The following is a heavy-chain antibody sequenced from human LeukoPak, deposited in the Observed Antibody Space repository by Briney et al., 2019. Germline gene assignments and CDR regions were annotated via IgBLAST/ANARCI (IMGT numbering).Heavy chain of an antibody. Sequence: GGSLRLSCAASGFTFSSYAMHWVRQAPGKGLEWVAVISYDGSNKYYADSVKGRFSISRDNSKNTLYLQMNSLRAEDTAVYYCASIGSGSRSHRIDYWGQGTLVTVSS. CDR3: ASIGSGSRSHRIDY. V-gene: IGHV3-30-3*01. J-gene: IGHJ4*02. CDR2: ISYDGSNK. CDR1: GFTFSSYA. D-gene: IGHD3-10*01.